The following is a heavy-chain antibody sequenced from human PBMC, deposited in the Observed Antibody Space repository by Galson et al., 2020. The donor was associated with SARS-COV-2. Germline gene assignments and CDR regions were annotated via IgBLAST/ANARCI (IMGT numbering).Heavy chain of an antibody. CDR2: ISAYNGNT. V-gene: IGHV1-18*01. CDR3: AILLFGELSRIAPYYYGSDV. D-gene: IGHD3-10*01. J-gene: IGHJ6*02. CDR1: GYTFTSYG. Sequence: ASVTVSCKDSGYTFTSYGISWVRQAPGQGLEWMGWISAYNGNTNYAQKLQGRVTMTTDTSTSTAYMELRSLRSDDTAVYYCAILLFGELSRIAPYYYGSDVWVQVTTVTVSS.